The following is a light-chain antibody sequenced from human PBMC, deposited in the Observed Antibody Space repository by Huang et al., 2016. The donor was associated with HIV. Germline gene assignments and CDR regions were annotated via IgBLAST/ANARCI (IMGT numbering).Light chain of an antibody. CDR2: KSS. Sequence: DIQMTQSPSTLSASVGDRVTITCRASQSISSLLAWYQQKPGKAHNLLIYKSSNLKTGAPSRFSGRGSGTEFTLTISSLQPDDFATYFCQQYSTYSWTFGQGTKVEL. J-gene: IGKJ1*01. CDR1: QSISSL. CDR3: QQYSTYSWT. V-gene: IGKV1-5*03.